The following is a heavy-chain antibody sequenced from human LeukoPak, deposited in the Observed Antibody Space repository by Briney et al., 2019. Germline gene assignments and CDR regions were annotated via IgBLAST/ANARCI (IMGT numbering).Heavy chain of an antibody. D-gene: IGHD2-2*01. CDR2: ISSSGYTI. CDR1: GFTFSHYE. CDR3: AREDCSSTSCYDPSVSDY. V-gene: IGHV3-48*03. Sequence: AGGSLRLSCEASGFTFSHYEMNWVRQAPGKGLEWVSYISSSGYTIYYADSVKGRFTISRDNAKNSLYLQMNSLRAEDTAVYYCAREDCSSTSCYDPSVSDYWAREPWSPSPQ. J-gene: IGHJ4*02.